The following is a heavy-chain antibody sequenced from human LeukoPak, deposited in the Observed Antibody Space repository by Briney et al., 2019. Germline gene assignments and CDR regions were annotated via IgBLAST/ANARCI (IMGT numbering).Heavy chain of an antibody. Sequence: ASVKVSCKVSGYTLTELSMHWVRQAPGKGLEWMGGFDPEDGETIYAQKFQGRVTMTEDTSTDTAHMELSSLRSGDTAVYYCATPGYSYGGYNWGVLGYWGQGTLVTVSS. CDR3: ATPGYSYGGYNWGVLGY. V-gene: IGHV1-24*01. J-gene: IGHJ4*02. CDR1: GYTLTELS. CDR2: FDPEDGET. D-gene: IGHD5-18*01.